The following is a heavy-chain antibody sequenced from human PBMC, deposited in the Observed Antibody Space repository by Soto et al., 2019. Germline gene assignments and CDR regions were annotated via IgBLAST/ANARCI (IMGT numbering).Heavy chain of an antibody. D-gene: IGHD2-2*01. J-gene: IGHJ4*02. CDR2: ISSSSSTI. CDR1: GFTFSSYS. Sequence: EVQLVESGGGLVQPGGSLRLSCAASGFTFSSYSMNWVRQAPGKGLEWVSYISSSSSTIYYADSVKGRFTIPRDNAKNSLYLQMNSLRAEDTAVYYCARDYCSSTSCPYGGFDYWGQGTLVTVSS. V-gene: IGHV3-48*01. CDR3: ARDYCSSTSCPYGGFDY.